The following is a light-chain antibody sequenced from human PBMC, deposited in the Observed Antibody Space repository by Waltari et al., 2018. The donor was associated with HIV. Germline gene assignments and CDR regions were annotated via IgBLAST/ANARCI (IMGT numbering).Light chain of an antibody. CDR1: ALPKQS. CDR3: QSADSSGTSWV. V-gene: IGLV3-25*03. J-gene: IGLJ3*02. Sequence: SYELTQPPSVSVSPGQTARITCSGDALPKQSAYWYQQKPGQAPGLVIYKDRKRPSGTPERFSGASSGTTVTLTISGVQAEDEADYYCQSADSSGTSWVFGGGTKLTVL. CDR2: KDR.